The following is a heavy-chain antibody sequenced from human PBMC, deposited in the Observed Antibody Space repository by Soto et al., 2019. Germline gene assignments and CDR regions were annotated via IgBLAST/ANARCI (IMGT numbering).Heavy chain of an antibody. D-gene: IGHD2-2*01. CDR3: ARWYCSSTSCYGEHDAFDI. CDR2: MNPNSGNT. V-gene: IGHV1-8*01. Sequence: ASVKVSCKASGYTFTSCDINWVRQATGQGLEWMGWMNPNSGNTGYAQKFQGRVTMTRNTSISTAYMELSSLRSEDTAVYYCARWYCSSTSCYGEHDAFDIWGQGTMVTVSS. CDR1: GYTFTSCD. J-gene: IGHJ3*02.